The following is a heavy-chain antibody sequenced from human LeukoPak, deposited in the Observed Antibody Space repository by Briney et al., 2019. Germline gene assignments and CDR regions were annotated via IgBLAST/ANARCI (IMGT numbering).Heavy chain of an antibody. D-gene: IGHD6-19*01. Sequence: PGGSLRLSCTPSGFTFSSHAMSWVRQAPGKGLEWVSGISGNGAGTYYGDSVKGRFTISRDNSKNTPYLQMNSLRAEDTAVYYCAKGRISSGWTWGQGTLVTVSS. V-gene: IGHV3-23*01. CDR1: GFTFSSHA. J-gene: IGHJ4*02. CDR2: ISGNGAGT. CDR3: AKGRISSGWT.